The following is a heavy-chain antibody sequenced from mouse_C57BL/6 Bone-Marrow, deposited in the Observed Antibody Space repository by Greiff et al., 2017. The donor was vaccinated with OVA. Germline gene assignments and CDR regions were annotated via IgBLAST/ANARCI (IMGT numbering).Heavy chain of an antibody. J-gene: IGHJ4*01. CDR3: ATYDGYSYYAMDY. CDR1: GFSLTSYA. V-gene: IGHV2-9-1*01. D-gene: IGHD2-3*01. CDR2: IWTGGGT. Sequence: VQGVESGPGLVAPSQSLSITCTVSGFSLTSYAISWVRQPPGKGLEWLGVIWTGGGTNYNSALKSRLSISKDNSKSQVFLKMNSLQTDDTARYYCATYDGYSYYAMDYWGQGTSVTVSS.